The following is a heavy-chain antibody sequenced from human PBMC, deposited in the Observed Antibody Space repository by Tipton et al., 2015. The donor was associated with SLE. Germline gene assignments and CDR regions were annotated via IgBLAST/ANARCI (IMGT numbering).Heavy chain of an antibody. J-gene: IGHJ3*02. CDR2: ISYDGSDK. V-gene: IGHV3-33*01. CDR3: ARDWETGFDI. D-gene: IGHD1-1*01. Sequence: SLRLSCAASGFSLIDNDMQWVRQAPGKGLEWLALISYDGSDKFYADSVKGRFTISRDSSNNTMYLQMDSLRAEDTAVYYCARDWETGFDIWGQGTMVTVS. CDR1: GFSLIDND.